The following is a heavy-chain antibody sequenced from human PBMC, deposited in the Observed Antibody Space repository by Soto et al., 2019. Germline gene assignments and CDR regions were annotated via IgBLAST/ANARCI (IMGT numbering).Heavy chain of an antibody. J-gene: IGHJ4*02. CDR3: AKLTSGDDGRGYYLDY. Sequence: EVQLVESGGGLVQPGGSLRLSCAASGFTFDDYAMHWVRQAPGKGLEWVSGISWNSGSIGYADSVKGRFTISRDNAKNALYLQMNSLRAEDTALYYCAKLTSGDDGRGYYLDYWGQGTLVTVSS. CDR1: GFTFDDYA. V-gene: IGHV3-9*01. CDR2: ISWNSGSI. D-gene: IGHD7-27*01.